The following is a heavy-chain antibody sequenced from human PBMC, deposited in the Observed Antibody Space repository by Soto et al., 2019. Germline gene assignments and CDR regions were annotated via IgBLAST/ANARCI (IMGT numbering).Heavy chain of an antibody. CDR2: IWYDGSNK. CDR1: GFSFSTYG. D-gene: IGHD3-22*01. V-gene: IGHV3-33*01. J-gene: IGHJ4*02. CDR3: ARHTSINYYDSSGYYGSFDY. Sequence: QVQLVESGGGVVQPGRSLRLSCAASGFSFSTYGMHWVRQAPGKGLEWVAVIWYDGSNKYYADSVKGRFTISRDNSKNKLYLQMNSPRAEDTAVYYCARHTSINYYDSSGYYGSFDYWGQGTLVTVSS.